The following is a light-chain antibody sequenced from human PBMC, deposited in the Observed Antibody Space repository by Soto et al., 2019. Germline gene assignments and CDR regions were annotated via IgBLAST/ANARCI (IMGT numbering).Light chain of an antibody. V-gene: IGLV1-44*01. J-gene: IGLJ1*01. CDR1: SSNIGSKT. Sequence: QSVLAQPPSASGTPGQRVTISCSGSSSNIGSKTVNWYQQLPGTVPKLLIYNSYQRPSGDPDRFSGSKSGTSASLAISGRHSFVFSDYYCAAWVASLNGYVFGAGTNVTV. CDR3: AAWVASLNGYV. CDR2: NSY.